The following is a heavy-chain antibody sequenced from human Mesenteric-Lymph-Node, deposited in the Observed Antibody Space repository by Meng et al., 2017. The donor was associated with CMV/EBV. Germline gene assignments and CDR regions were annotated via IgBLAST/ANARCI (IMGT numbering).Heavy chain of an antibody. D-gene: IGHD5/OR15-5a*01. V-gene: IGHV3-74*01. CDR2: INSDGSST. CDR1: GFTFSSYW. CDR3: AKGVSTLGSPKDV. Sequence: GGSLRLSCAASGFTFSSYWMHWVRQAPGKGLVWVSRINSDGSSTNYADSVKGRFTISRDNAKNTLYLQMNSLRAEDTAVYYCAKGVSTLGSPKDVWGQGTTVTVSS. J-gene: IGHJ6*02.